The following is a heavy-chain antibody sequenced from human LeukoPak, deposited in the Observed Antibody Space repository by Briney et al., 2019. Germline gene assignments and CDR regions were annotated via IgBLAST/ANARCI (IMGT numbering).Heavy chain of an antibody. Sequence: SETLSLTCTVSGGSIRSYYWSWIRQPPGKGLEWLGYIYYSGSTNYNPSLKSRVTISVDTSKNQFSLKLTSVTAADTAVYYCARSELLWFGGVNSGFDYWGQGTLVTVSS. CDR1: GGSIRSYY. V-gene: IGHV4-59*01. D-gene: IGHD3-10*01. CDR3: ARSELLWFGGVNSGFDY. CDR2: IYYSGST. J-gene: IGHJ4*02.